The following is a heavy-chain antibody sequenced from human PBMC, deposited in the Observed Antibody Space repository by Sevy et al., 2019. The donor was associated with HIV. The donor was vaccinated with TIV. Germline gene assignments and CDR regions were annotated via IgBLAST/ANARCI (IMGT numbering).Heavy chain of an antibody. V-gene: IGHV3-7*01. CDR1: EFIFTGYW. Sequence: GGSLRLSCAASEFIFTGYWMNWVRQAPGKGLEWVANIDQDGSDKRYVDSVRGGLTISRDNANNLLYLQMGSLRADDTAVYYCARAGGWGNINHSNQILDIWGHGTKVTVSS. J-gene: IGHJ3*02. CDR2: IDQDGSDK. CDR3: ARAGGWGNINHSNQILDI. D-gene: IGHD3-16*01.